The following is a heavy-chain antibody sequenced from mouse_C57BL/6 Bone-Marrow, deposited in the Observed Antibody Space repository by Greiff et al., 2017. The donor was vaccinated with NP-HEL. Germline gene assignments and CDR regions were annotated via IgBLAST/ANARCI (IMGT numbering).Heavy chain of an antibody. CDR1: GYTFTDYN. Sequence: VQLQQSGPELVKPGASVKIPCKASGYTFTDYNMDWVKQSHGKSLEWIGDINPNNGGTIYNQKFKGKATLTVDKSSSTAYMELRSLTSEDTAVYYCARLRRGVYYYAMDYWGQGTSVTVSS. CDR3: ARLRRGVYYYAMDY. V-gene: IGHV1-18*01. CDR2: INPNNGGT. D-gene: IGHD2-12*01. J-gene: IGHJ4*01.